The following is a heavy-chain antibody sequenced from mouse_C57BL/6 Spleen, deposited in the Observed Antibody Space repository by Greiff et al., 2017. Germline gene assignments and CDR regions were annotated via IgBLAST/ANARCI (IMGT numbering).Heavy chain of an antibody. CDR2: INPNNGGT. CDR1: GYTFTDYY. Sequence: EVQLQQSGPELVKPGASVKISCKASGYTFTDYYMNWVKQSHGKSLEWIGDINPNNGGTSYNQKFKGKATLTVDKSSSTAYMELRSLTSEDSAVYYCARKDYGSSSYFDYWGQGTTLTVSS. CDR3: ARKDYGSSSYFDY. D-gene: IGHD1-1*01. V-gene: IGHV1-26*01. J-gene: IGHJ2*01.